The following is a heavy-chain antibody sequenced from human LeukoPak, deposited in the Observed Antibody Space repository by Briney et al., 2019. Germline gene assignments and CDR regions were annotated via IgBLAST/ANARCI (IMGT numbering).Heavy chain of an antibody. V-gene: IGHV3-7*01. Sequence: GGSLRHSCAASGFTFSTYWMAWVRQAPGKGLEWVANIKGDESAKHQADSVKGRFTISRDNAQNSVYLHMRSLRGEDTAVYYCARDVGGSLAYWGQGTLVTVSS. CDR2: IKGDESAK. J-gene: IGHJ4*02. CDR1: GFTFSTYW. CDR3: ARDVGGSLAY. D-gene: IGHD1-26*01.